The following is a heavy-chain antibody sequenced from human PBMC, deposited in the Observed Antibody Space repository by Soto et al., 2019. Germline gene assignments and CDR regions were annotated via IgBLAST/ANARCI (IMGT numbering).Heavy chain of an antibody. CDR1: GGSISSGGYY. V-gene: IGHV4-31*03. Sequence: SETLSLTCTVSGGSISSGGYYWSWIRQHPGKGLEWIGYIYYSGSTYYNPSLKSRVTIPVDTSKNQFSLKLSSVTAADTAVYYCASVVRGVIYFDYWGQGTLVTVSS. CDR3: ASVVRGVIYFDY. J-gene: IGHJ4*02. CDR2: IYYSGST. D-gene: IGHD3-10*01.